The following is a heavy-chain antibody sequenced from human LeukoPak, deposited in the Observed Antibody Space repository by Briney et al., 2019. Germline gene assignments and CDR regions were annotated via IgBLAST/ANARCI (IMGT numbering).Heavy chain of an antibody. V-gene: IGHV3-48*01. J-gene: IGHJ4*02. CDR3: ARDQGGVGY. D-gene: IGHD3-16*01. CDR2: ISSFSGTI. CDR1: GFTFSIHE. Sequence: QSGGSLRLSCAASGFTFSIHEMNWVRQAPGKGLEWVSYISSFSGTINYADSVKGRFTISRDNAKNSLYLQMNSLRAEDTAVYYCARDQGGVGYWGQGTLVTVSS.